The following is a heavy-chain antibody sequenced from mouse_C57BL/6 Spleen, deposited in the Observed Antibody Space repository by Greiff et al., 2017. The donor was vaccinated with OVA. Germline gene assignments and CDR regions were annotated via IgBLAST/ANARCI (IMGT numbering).Heavy chain of an antibody. Sequence: EVKLMESGGGLVKPGGSLKLSCAASGFTFSDYGMHWVRQAPEKGLEWVAYISSGSSTIYYADTVKGRFTITRDNAKKTLFLHMTSLRSEDTAMDYCARYNWDRDFAYGGQGTLVTVSA. CDR2: ISSGSSTI. D-gene: IGHD4-1*01. CDR3: ARYNWDRDFAY. V-gene: IGHV5-17*01. J-gene: IGHJ3*01. CDR1: GFTFSDYG.